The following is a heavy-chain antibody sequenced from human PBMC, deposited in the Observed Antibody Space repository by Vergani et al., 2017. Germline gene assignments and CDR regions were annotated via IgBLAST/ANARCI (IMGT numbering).Heavy chain of an antibody. CDR2: FDPEHGEV. CDR1: GYSLPELT. Sequence: QVQLVQSGSEVRKPGASVKVSCQVSGYSLPELTIHWVRQAPGKGLEWMGGFDPEHGEVTFAHHIQGRVTMTEDRSTDTAYMELSSLRPEDTALYYCATVTDYYDSSGYYLDYWGQGTLVTVSS. D-gene: IGHD3-22*01. J-gene: IGHJ4*02. V-gene: IGHV1-24*01. CDR3: ATVTDYYDSSGYYLDY.